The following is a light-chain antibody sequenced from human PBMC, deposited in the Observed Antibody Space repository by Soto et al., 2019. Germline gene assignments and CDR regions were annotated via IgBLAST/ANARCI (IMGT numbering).Light chain of an antibody. V-gene: IGLV2-23*03. CDR3: CPYAGTNTVHVV. J-gene: IGLJ2*01. Sequence: QSALTQPASVSGSPGQSITISCTGTSSDVGSYNLVSWYQQHPGKAPKLMIYEGSKRPSGVSNRFSGSKSGNTASLTISVLQVEDEDDYYCCPYAGTNTVHVVFGGGTQLTVL. CDR2: EGS. CDR1: SSDVGSYNL.